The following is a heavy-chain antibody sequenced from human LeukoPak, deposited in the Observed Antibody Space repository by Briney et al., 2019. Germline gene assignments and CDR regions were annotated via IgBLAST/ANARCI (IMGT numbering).Heavy chain of an antibody. V-gene: IGHV3-15*01. D-gene: IGHD3/OR15-3a*01. CDR1: GFTISGYY. Sequence: PGGSLRLSCAASGFTISGYYMTWVRQAPGKGLEWIGRIRAISAGGTSDYAEPVKGRFTVSRDDSENTLFLQMDSLKTEDTAVYYCTTFADFWTPYNFDYWGHGTLVTVSS. CDR3: TTFADFWTPYNFDY. J-gene: IGHJ4*01. CDR2: IRAISAGGTS.